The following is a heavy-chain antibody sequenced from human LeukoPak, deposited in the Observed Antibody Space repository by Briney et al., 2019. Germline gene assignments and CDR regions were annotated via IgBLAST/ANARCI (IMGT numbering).Heavy chain of an antibody. Sequence: PGGSLRLSCAASGFTFSSYAMSWVRQAPGKGLEWVSAISGSGGSTYYADSVKGRFTISRDNSKNTLYLQMNSLRAEDTAVYYCAKESHHYDSSSPLHYFDYWGQGTLVTVSS. V-gene: IGHV3-23*01. CDR1: GFTFSSYA. CDR2: ISGSGGST. J-gene: IGHJ4*02. CDR3: AKESHHYDSSSPLHYFDY. D-gene: IGHD3-22*01.